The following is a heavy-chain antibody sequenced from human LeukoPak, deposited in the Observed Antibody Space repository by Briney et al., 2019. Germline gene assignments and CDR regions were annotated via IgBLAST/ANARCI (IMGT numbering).Heavy chain of an antibody. CDR2: IYYSGST. CDR3: ARSPWGGMIVEDY. J-gene: IGHJ4*02. D-gene: IGHD3-22*01. V-gene: IGHV4-59*08. Sequence: PSETLSLTCTVSGGSISSYYWSWIRQPPGKGLEWIGYIYYSGSTNYNPSLKSRVTISVDTSKNQFSLKLSSVTAADTAVYYCARSPWGGMIVEDYWGQGTLVTVSS. CDR1: GGSISSYY.